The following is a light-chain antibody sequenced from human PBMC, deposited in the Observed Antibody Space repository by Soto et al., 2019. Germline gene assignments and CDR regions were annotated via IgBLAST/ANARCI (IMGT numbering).Light chain of an antibody. Sequence: QSALTQRPSASGSPGQSVTISCTGTSTDVGGYDYVSWYQQHPGKVPKLMIYEVNKRPSGVPDRFSGSKSGNTASLTVSGLQPEDVADYYCTSYAGGNNVFGTGTKLTVL. CDR2: EVN. J-gene: IGLJ1*01. CDR1: STDVGGYDY. V-gene: IGLV2-8*01. CDR3: TSYAGGNNV.